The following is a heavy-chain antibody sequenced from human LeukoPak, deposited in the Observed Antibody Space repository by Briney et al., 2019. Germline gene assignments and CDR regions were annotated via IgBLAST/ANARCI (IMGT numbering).Heavy chain of an antibody. CDR3: ARDPDSSGTDAFDI. V-gene: IGHV4-34*01. D-gene: IGHD3-22*01. CDR1: GGYLSDYY. CDR2: INHSGST. J-gene: IGHJ3*02. Sequence: SETLSLTCAVYGGYLSDYYWSWIRQPPGKGLEWIGEINHSGSTNYNPSLKSRVTISVDKSKNQFSLKLSSVTAADTAVYYCARDPDSSGTDAFDIWGQGTMVTVSS.